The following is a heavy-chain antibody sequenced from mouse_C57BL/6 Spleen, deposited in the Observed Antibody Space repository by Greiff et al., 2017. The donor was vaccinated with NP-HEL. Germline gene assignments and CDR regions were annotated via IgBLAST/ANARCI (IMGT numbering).Heavy chain of an antibody. CDR2: IYPGDGDT. Sequence: VQLQQSGAELVKPGASVKISCKASGYAFSSYWMNWVKQRPGKGLEWIGQIYPGDGDTNYNGKFKGKATLTADKSSSTAYMQLSSLTSEDSAVYFCARKPYYSNYVSYFDYWGQGTTLTVSS. J-gene: IGHJ2*01. D-gene: IGHD2-5*01. V-gene: IGHV1-80*01. CDR3: ARKPYYSNYVSYFDY. CDR1: GYAFSSYW.